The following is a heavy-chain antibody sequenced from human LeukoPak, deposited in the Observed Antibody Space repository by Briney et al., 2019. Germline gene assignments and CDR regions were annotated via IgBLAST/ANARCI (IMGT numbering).Heavy chain of an antibody. V-gene: IGHV4-61*08. Sequence: LVNPTQTLTLTCTFSGFSLSTSGMCVSWIRQPPGKGLEWVGYTHYSGSPNYNPSLTSRVTISVDTSRNQFSLKLSSVTAADTAVYYCARESAKYSNYRCFDPWGQGTLVTVSS. CDR1: GFSLSTSGMC. CDR2: THYSGSP. D-gene: IGHD4-11*01. CDR3: ARESAKYSNYRCFDP. J-gene: IGHJ5*02.